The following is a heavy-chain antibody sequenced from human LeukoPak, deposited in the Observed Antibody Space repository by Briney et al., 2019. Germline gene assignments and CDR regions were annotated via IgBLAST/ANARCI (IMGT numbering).Heavy chain of an antibody. CDR1: GYSFTNYW. Sequence: EESLKISCKGSGYSFTNYWIGWVRQMSGKGLEWMGIIYPGDSDTRYSPSFQGQVTISADKSIITAYLQWSSLKASDTAMYYCARTGYSSGWYGGFDIWGQGTLVTVSS. CDR2: IYPGDSDT. V-gene: IGHV5-51*01. CDR3: ARTGYSSGWYGGFDI. D-gene: IGHD6-19*01. J-gene: IGHJ3*02.